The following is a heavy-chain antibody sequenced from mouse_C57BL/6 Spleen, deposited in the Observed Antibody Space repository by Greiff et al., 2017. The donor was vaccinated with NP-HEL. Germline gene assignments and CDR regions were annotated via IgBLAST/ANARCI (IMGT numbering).Heavy chain of an antibody. J-gene: IGHJ2*01. CDR2: INPSNGGT. Sequence: VQLQQSGTELVKPGASVKLSCKASGYTFTSYWMHWVKQRPGQGLEWIGNINPSNGGTNYNEKFKSKATLTVDKSSSTAYMQLSSLTSEDSAVYDCAREGGLGRDYFDYWGQGTTLTVSS. D-gene: IGHD1-1*01. V-gene: IGHV1-53*01. CDR1: GYTFTSYW. CDR3: AREGGLGRDYFDY.